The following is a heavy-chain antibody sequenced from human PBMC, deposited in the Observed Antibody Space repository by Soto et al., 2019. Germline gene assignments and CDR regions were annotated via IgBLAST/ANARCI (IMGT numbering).Heavy chain of an antibody. J-gene: IGHJ4*02. D-gene: IGHD3-10*01. CDR2: INYDGSEK. Sequence: EVQLVESGGGLVQPGGSLRLSCAASGFTLSNYWMTWARQAPGKGLEWVANINYDGSEKNYVDSVKGRFTISRDNTRNSLALQMNTLRAEDTAVYYCLSAGSAVSWGQGTLVTVSS. V-gene: IGHV3-7*05. CDR3: LSAGSAVS. CDR1: GFTLSNYW.